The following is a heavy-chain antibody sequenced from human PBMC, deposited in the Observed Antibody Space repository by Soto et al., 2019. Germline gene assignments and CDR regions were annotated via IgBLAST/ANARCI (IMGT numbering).Heavy chain of an antibody. V-gene: IGHV3-30*18. J-gene: IGHJ4*02. Sequence: GGSLILSCAASGFTFSSYGMHWVRQAPGKGLEWVAVISYDGSNKYYADSVKGRFTISRDNSKNTLYLQMNSLRAEDTAVYYCAKARYNYGSGSYLPVDYWGQGTLVTVSS. CDR1: GFTFSSYG. D-gene: IGHD3-10*01. CDR3: AKARYNYGSGSYLPVDY. CDR2: ISYDGSNK.